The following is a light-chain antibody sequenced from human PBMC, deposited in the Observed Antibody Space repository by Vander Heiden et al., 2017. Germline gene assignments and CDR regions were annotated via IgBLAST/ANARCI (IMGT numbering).Light chain of an antibody. CDR1: NIGSKS. CDR3: QVWDSTTDHHV. V-gene: IGLV3-21*02. J-gene: IGLJ1*01. Sequence: SYVLTQPPSASVAPGQTAKITCGGKNIGSKSVHWYQQRPGQAPVLVVYDDSDRPSGIPERFSGSNSGNAATLTISRVEAGDEADYYCQVWDSTTDHHVFATGTKVTVL. CDR2: DDS.